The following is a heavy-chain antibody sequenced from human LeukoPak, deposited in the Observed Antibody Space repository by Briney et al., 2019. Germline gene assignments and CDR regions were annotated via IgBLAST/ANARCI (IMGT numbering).Heavy chain of an antibody. V-gene: IGHV1-3*01. J-gene: IGHJ4*02. CDR2: INAGNGNT. Sequence: ASVKVSCKASGYTFTSYAMHWVRQAPGQRLEWMGWINAGNGNTKYSQKLQGRVTITRDTSASTAYMELSSLRSEDTAVYYCARVIAAARPPSFDYWGQGTLVTVSS. CDR1: GYTFTSYA. D-gene: IGHD6-13*01. CDR3: ARVIAAARPPSFDY.